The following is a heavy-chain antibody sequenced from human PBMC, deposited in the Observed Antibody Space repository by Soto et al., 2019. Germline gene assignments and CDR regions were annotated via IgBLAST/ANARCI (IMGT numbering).Heavy chain of an antibody. CDR3: AKTRAGSSWYNYYYYYGMDV. J-gene: IGHJ6*02. V-gene: IGHV3-30*18. D-gene: IGHD6-13*01. CDR1: GFTFSSYW. CDR2: ISYDGSNK. Sequence: VQLVESGGGLVQPGGSLRLSCAASGFTFSSYWMSWVRQAPGKGLEWVAVISYDGSNKYYADSVKGRFTISRDNSKNTLYLQMNSLRAEDTAVYYCAKTRAGSSWYNYYYYYGMDVWGQGTTVTVSS.